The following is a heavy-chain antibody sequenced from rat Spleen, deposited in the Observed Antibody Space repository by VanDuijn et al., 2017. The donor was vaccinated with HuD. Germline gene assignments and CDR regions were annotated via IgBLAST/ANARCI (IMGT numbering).Heavy chain of an antibody. CDR1: GFTFSNYG. J-gene: IGHJ3*01. V-gene: IGHV5-29*01. CDR3: ARLGIAAIGNWFGY. CDR2: INYDGTST. Sequence: EVPVVESGGGLVQPGRSLKLSCAASGFTFSNYGMAWVRQAPTKGLEWVATINYDGTSTHYRDSVKGRFTISRDNAKSTLYLQRDRLWSEDTATYYCARLGIAAIGNWFGYWGQGTLVTVSS. D-gene: IGHD1-2*01.